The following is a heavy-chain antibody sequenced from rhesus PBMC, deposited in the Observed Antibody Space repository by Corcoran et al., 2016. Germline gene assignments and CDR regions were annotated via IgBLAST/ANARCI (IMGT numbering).Heavy chain of an antibody. Sequence: QLQLQESGPGLLKPSETLSLTCAVSGGSISSSYWSWLCQAPGKGLEWIGYIYGNGSSTNYNPTLKSRVTLSGDTSKNQLALKLSSVTAADTAVDYGARRGSYGRFDDWGQGVLVTVSS. CDR2: IYGNGSST. V-gene: IGHV4-169*01. D-gene: IGHD4-4*01. J-gene: IGHJ4*01. CDR1: GGSISSSY. CDR3: ARRGSYGRFDD.